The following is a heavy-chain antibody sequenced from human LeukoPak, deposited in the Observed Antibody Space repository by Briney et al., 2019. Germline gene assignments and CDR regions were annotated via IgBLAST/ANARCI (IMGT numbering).Heavy chain of an antibody. CDR1: GGSISSGSYY. V-gene: IGHV4-61*02. CDR3: ARLYKTGDRDY. J-gene: IGHJ4*02. CDR2: IYTSGST. D-gene: IGHD7-27*01. Sequence: SETLSLTCTVSGGSISSGSYYWSWIRQPAGKGLEWIGRIYTSGSTNYNPSLKSRVTISVDTSKNQFSLKLSSVTAAVTAVYYCARLYKTGDRDYWGQGTLVTVSS.